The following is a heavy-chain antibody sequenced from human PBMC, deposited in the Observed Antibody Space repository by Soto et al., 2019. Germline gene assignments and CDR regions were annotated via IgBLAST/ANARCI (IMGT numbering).Heavy chain of an antibody. Sequence: ASVKVSCKASGYTFTSYYMHWVRQAPGQGLEWMGIINPSGGSTSYAQKFQGRVTMTRDTSTNTAYMELSSLRSEDTAVYYCATGYEQLTPIWDYWGQATLVTVSS. CDR2: INPSGGST. CDR1: GYTFTSYY. D-gene: IGHD6-6*01. V-gene: IGHV1-46*01. J-gene: IGHJ4*02. CDR3: ATGYEQLTPIWDY.